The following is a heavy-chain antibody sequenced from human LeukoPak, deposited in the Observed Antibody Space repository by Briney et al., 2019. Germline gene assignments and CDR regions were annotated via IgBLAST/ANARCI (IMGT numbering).Heavy chain of an antibody. J-gene: IGHJ4*02. CDR1: GYTFTSYD. V-gene: IGHV1-8*01. CDR2: MNPNSGNT. Sequence: ASVKVSCKASGYTFTSYDINWVRQATGQGLEWMGWMNPNSGNTGYAQKLQGRVTMTTDTSTSTAYMELRSLRSDDTAVYYCARAEKYSSGWYDYWGQGTLVTVSS. D-gene: IGHD6-19*01. CDR3: ARAEKYSSGWYDY.